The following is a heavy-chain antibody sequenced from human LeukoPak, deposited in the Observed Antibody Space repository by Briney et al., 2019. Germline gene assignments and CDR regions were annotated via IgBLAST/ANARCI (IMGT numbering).Heavy chain of an antibody. CDR2: IRYDGSNK. CDR3: ARVRYSGYDLGY. CDR1: GLTFSSYG. Sequence: GGSLRLSCAASGLTFSSYGMHWVRQAPGKGLEWVAFIRYDGSNKYYADSVKGRFTISRDNSKNTLYLQMNSLRAEDTAVYYCARVRYSGYDLGYWGQGTLVTVSS. V-gene: IGHV3-30*02. J-gene: IGHJ4*02. D-gene: IGHD5-12*01.